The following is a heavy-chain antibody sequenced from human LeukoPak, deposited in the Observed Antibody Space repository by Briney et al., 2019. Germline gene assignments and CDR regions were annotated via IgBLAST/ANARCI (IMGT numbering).Heavy chain of an antibody. CDR2: IWDDGSNK. D-gene: IGHD6-13*01. CDR3: AKDHSAGTPKSAFDI. CDR1: GFTFSSYG. J-gene: IGHJ3*02. V-gene: IGHV3-33*06. Sequence: PGGSLRLSCAASGFTFSSYGMHWGRQAPGKGLEWGAVIWDDGSNKYYAASVKGRFTISRDSSKNTLYLQMNSLRAEDTAVYYCAKDHSAGTPKSAFDIWGQGTMVTVSS.